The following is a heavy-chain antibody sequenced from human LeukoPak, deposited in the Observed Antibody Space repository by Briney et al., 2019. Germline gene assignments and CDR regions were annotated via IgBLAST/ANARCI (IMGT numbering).Heavy chain of an antibody. J-gene: IGHJ2*01. D-gene: IGHD3-22*01. CDR1: GVSISSYY. Sequence: SETLSLTCTVSGVSISSYYWSWIRQPPGKGLEWIGYIYTSGSTNYNPSLKSRVTISVDTSKNQFSLKLSSVTAADTAVYYCASRPDYYDSSGDWYFDLWGRGTLVTVSS. CDR2: IYTSGST. CDR3: ASRPDYYDSSGDWYFDL. V-gene: IGHV4-4*09.